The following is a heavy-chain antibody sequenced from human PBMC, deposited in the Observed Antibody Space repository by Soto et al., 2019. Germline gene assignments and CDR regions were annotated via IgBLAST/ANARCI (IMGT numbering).Heavy chain of an antibody. Sequence: VGSLRLSCAASGFPFSTDSMSWVRQAPWKGLEWISYISASTLTTFYADSVKGRFTISRDTAQNSLYLQMNSLRDEDTAVYYCARAPQLVAPAATGFDSWGQGTLVTVSS. V-gene: IGHV3-48*02. CDR3: ARAPQLVAPAATGFDS. J-gene: IGHJ4*02. D-gene: IGHD2-2*01. CDR1: GFPFSTDS. CDR2: ISASTLTT.